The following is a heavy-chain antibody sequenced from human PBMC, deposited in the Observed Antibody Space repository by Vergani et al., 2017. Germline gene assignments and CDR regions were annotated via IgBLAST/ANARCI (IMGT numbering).Heavy chain of an antibody. CDR3: ARAYGRYDWFDY. Sequence: EVHLLESGGGLVQSGGSLRLSCAASGFTFSTYAMTWVRQAPGKGLEWVSTISSDGGSTYYADSVKGRFTISRDNSKNTLSLQMNSLRVEDTAVYYCARAYGRYDWFDYWGQRTLVTVSS. V-gene: IGHV3-23*01. CDR1: GFTFSTYA. J-gene: IGHJ4*01. D-gene: IGHD1-20*01. CDR2: ISSDGGST.